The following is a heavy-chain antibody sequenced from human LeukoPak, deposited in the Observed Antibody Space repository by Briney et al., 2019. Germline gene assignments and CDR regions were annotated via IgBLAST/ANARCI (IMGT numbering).Heavy chain of an antibody. J-gene: IGHJ4*02. Sequence: GGSLRLSCAASGFTFDDYAMHWVRQAPGKGLEWVSGISWNSGSIGYADSVKGRFTISRDNAKNSLYLQMNSLRAEDTALYYCAKDKGYCSGGSCEGYFEYWGQGTLVTVSS. D-gene: IGHD2-15*01. V-gene: IGHV3-9*01. CDR1: GFTFDDYA. CDR2: ISWNSGSI. CDR3: AKDKGYCSGGSCEGYFEY.